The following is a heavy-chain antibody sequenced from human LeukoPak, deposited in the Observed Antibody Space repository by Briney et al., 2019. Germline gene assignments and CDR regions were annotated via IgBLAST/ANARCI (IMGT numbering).Heavy chain of an antibody. CDR3: ARDPFPGQWLVLGYFDY. V-gene: IGHV1-69*05. J-gene: IGHJ4*02. CDR2: IIPIFGTA. Sequence: GASVKVSCKASGGTFSSYAISWVRQAPGQGLEWMGRIIPIFGTANYAQKFQGRVTNNTDEPTSTAYIEVSSLRSEDTAVYYCARDPFPGQWLVLGYFDYWGQGTLVTVSS. D-gene: IGHD6-19*01. CDR1: GGTFSSYA.